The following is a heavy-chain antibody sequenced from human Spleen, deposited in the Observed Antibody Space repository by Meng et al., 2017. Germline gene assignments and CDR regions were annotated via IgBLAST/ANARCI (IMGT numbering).Heavy chain of an antibody. CDR3: ARNYYGSGSPQGY. CDR2: INPNSGGT. CDR1: GYTFTGYY. D-gene: IGHD3-10*01. Sequence: ASVKVSCKASGYTFTGYYMHWVRQAPGQGLEWMGRINPNSGGTNYAQKFQGRVTMTRDTSISTAYMELSRLRSDDTAVYYCARNYYGSGSPQGYWGQGTLVTVSS. V-gene: IGHV1-2*06. J-gene: IGHJ4*02.